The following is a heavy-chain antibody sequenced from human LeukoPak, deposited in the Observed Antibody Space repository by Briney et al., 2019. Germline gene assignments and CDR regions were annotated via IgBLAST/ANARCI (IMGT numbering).Heavy chain of an antibody. CDR3: ARARSGSYDY. V-gene: IGHV3-74*01. Sequence: GGSLRLSCAASGFTFSSYWMHWVRQDLGKGLLWVSRIDNDGRSTDYADSVKGRFTISRDNAKSTLYLLMNSLRAEDTAVYYCARARSGSYDYWGQGTLVTVSS. CDR1: GFTFSSYW. CDR2: IDNDGRST. D-gene: IGHD1-26*01. J-gene: IGHJ4*02.